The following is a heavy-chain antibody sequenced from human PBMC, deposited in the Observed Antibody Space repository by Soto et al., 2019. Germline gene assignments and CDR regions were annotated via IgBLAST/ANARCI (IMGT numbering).Heavy chain of an antibody. V-gene: IGHV4-59*08. Sequence: KPSETLSLTCTVSGGSISSYYWSWIRQPPGKGLEWIGYIYYSGSTNYNPSLKSRVAISVDTSKNQFSLKLSSVTAADTAVYYCARQRGLQLPKRGVYSNYFYYYYMDVWGKGTTVTVSS. D-gene: IGHD1-1*01. J-gene: IGHJ6*03. CDR3: ARQRGLQLPKRGVYSNYFYYYYMDV. CDR1: GGSISSYY. CDR2: IYYSGST.